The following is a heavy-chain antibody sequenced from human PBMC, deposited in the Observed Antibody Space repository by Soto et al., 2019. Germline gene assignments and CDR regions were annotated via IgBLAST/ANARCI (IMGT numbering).Heavy chain of an antibody. CDR1: GFTFSSYW. J-gene: IGHJ6*03. CDR2: IKQDGSEK. CDR3: ARDALLWFGENYYMDV. D-gene: IGHD3-10*01. V-gene: IGHV3-7*01. Sequence: GGSLRLSCAASGFTFSSYWMSWVRQAPGKGLEWVANIKQDGSEKYYVDSVKGRFTISRDNAKNSLYLQMNSLRAEDTAVYYCARDALLWFGENYYMDVWGKGTTVTVSS.